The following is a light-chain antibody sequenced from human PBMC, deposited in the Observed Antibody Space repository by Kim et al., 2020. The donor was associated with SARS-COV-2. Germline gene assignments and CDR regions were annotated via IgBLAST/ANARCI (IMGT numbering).Light chain of an antibody. Sequence: AGQTARITCSGDKLGDKYACWYQQKPGQSPVLVIYQDSKRPSGIPERFSGSNSGNTATLTISGTQAMDEADYYCQAWDSSTYVFGTGTKVTVL. V-gene: IGLV3-1*01. CDR1: KLGDKY. J-gene: IGLJ1*01. CDR2: QDS. CDR3: QAWDSSTYV.